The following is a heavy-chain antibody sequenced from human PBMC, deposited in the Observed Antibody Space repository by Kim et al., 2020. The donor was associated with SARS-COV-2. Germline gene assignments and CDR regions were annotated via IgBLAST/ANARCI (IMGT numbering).Heavy chain of an antibody. Sequence: SVKGRFTISRDNSKNTLYLQMNSLRAEDTAVYYCAKARFTMVRGALYFDYWGQGTLVTVSS. J-gene: IGHJ4*02. V-gene: IGHV3-23*01. D-gene: IGHD3-10*01. CDR3: AKARFTMVRGALYFDY.